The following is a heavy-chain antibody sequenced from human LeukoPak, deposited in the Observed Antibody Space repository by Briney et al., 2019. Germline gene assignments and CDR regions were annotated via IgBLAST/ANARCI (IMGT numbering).Heavy chain of an antibody. Sequence: GASVKVSCKVSGYTLTEVSMHWVRQAPGKGLEWMGGFDPEDGETIYAQKFQGRVTMTEDTSTDTAYMELSSLRSEDTAVYYCATDRRYCSSTSCPRWDVWGKGTTVTVSS. CDR3: ATDRRYCSSTSCPRWDV. CDR2: FDPEDGET. CDR1: GYTLTEVS. J-gene: IGHJ6*04. D-gene: IGHD2-2*01. V-gene: IGHV1-24*01.